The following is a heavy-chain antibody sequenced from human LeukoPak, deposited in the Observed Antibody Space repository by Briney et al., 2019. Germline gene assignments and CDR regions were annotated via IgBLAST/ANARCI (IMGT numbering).Heavy chain of an antibody. J-gene: IGHJ4*02. CDR2: ISYDGNNK. CDR1: GFSFSNYG. CDR3: AKDLTDGSDYAFDY. V-gene: IGHV3-30*18. Sequence: GGSLRLSCAASGFSFSNYGMHWVRQAPGKGLEWVAVISYDGNNKYYADSVKGRFTISRDNSKNTLYLQMNSLRAEDMAVYYCAKDLTDGSDYAFDYWGQGTLVTVSS. D-gene: IGHD1-26*01.